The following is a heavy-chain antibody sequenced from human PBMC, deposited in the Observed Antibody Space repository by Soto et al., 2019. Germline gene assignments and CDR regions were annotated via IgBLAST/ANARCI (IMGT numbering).Heavy chain of an antibody. CDR1: GGTFNTYA. CDR3: AREVQVHTPAFVY. D-gene: IGHD3-10*01. Sequence: QVQLVQSGAEMKKPGSSVKVSCQSSGGTFNTYAMNWVRQAPGQGPEWMGDISPMFGAANYASKFQGRVTVTADESTGTSYMQLSSLTSADTALYFCAREVQVHTPAFVYWGQGTLVTVSS. V-gene: IGHV1-69*19. J-gene: IGHJ4*02. CDR2: ISPMFGAA.